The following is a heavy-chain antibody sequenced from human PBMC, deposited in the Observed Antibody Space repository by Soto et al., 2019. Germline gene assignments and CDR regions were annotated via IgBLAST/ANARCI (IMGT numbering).Heavy chain of an antibody. J-gene: IGHJ6*03. V-gene: IGHV1-3*01. CDR2: INAGNGNT. D-gene: IGHD4-4*01. CDR3: ARARSTVTTYYYMDV. Sequence: GASVKVSCKASGYTFTSYAMHWVRQAPGQRLEWMGWINAGNGNTKYSQKFQGRVTITRDTSASTAYMELSSLRSEDTAVYYCARARSTVTTYYYMDVWGKGTTVTVSS. CDR1: GYTFTSYA.